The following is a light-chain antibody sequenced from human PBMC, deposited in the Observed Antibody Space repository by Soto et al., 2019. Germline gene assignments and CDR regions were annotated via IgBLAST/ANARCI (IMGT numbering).Light chain of an antibody. J-gene: IGLJ2*01. CDR3: SSYTSSSPVI. Sequence: QSALTQPASVSGSPGQSITISCTGTSSDVGGYNYVSWYQQHPGKAPKLMIYDVSKRPSGVSNRFSGSNSGNTASLTIAGLQAEDEADYYCSSYTSSSPVIFGGGTKLTVL. V-gene: IGLV2-14*01. CDR2: DVS. CDR1: SSDVGGYNY.